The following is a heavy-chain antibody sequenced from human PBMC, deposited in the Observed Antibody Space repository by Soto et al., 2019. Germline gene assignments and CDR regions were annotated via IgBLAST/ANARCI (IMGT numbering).Heavy chain of an antibody. J-gene: IGHJ4*02. V-gene: IGHV1-69*13. CDR3: ARDVVRSTAGDS. D-gene: IGHD2-15*01. Sequence: SVKVSCKASGGTFSTPSFVWVRQGPGQGLEWMGGIIPIFTRTNFAQKFQGRVTFSADESTRTTYMELRSLTSEDTAIYYCARDVVRSTAGDSWGQGTLVTVSS. CDR2: IIPIFTRT. CDR1: GGTFSTPS.